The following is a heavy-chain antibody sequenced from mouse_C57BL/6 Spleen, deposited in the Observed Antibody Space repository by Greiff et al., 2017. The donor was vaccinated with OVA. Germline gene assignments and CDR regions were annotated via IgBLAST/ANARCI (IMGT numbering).Heavy chain of an antibody. CDR3: TGPYYFDD. CDR2: IRLKSDNYAT. V-gene: IGHV6-3*01. J-gene: IGHJ2*01. Sequence: DVHLVESGGGLVQPGGSMKLSCVASGFTFSNYWMNWVRQSPEKGLEWVAQIRLKSDNYATHYAESVKGRFTISRDDSKSSVYLQMNNLRAEDTGIYYCTGPYYFDDWGKGTTLTVSS. CDR1: GFTFSNYW.